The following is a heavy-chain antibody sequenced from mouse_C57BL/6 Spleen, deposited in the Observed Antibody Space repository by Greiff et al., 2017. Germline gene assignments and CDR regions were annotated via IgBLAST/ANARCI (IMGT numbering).Heavy chain of an antibody. J-gene: IGHJ3*01. Sequence: EVKLMESGGGLVKPGGSLKLSCAASGFTFSDYGMHWVRQAPEKGLEWVAYISSGSSTIYYADTVKGRFTISRDNAKNTLFLQMTRLRSEDTAMYYCARVGYGSSPAWFAYWGQGTLVTVSA. CDR3: ARVGYGSSPAWFAY. D-gene: IGHD1-1*01. CDR2: ISSGSSTI. CDR1: GFTFSDYG. V-gene: IGHV5-17*01.